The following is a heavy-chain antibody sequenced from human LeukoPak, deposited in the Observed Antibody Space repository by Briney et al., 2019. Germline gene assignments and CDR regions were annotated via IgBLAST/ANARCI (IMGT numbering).Heavy chain of an antibody. CDR3: AKVDFDY. CDR1: GFTFSSYG. V-gene: IGHV3-30*02. CDR2: IRYDGSAK. Sequence: GGSLRLSCAASGFTFSSYGMHWVRQAPGKGLEGVAFIRYDGSAKYYADSVKGRFTISRDKSKKTVYMEMNSLRAADTAVYYCAKVDFDYWGQGTLVTVSS. J-gene: IGHJ4*02.